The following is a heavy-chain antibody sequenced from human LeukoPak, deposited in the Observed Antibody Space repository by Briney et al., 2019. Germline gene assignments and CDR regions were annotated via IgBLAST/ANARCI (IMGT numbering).Heavy chain of an antibody. J-gene: IGHJ6*02. D-gene: IGHD3-3*01. CDR1: GFTFSSYW. V-gene: IGHV3-74*01. CDR2: INSDGSST. Sequence: GGSLRLSCAASGFTFSSYWMHWVRQATGKGLVWVSRINSDGSSTSYADSVKGRFTISRDNAKNTLYLQMNSLRAEDTAVYYCARGGSRYYDLGMVWGQGTTVTVSS. CDR3: ARGGSRYYDLGMV.